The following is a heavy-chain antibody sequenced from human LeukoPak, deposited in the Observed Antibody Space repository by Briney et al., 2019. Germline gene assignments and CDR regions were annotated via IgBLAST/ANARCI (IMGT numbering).Heavy chain of an antibody. J-gene: IGHJ6*03. CDR1: GYTFTSYG. CDR3: ARVGTYYDFWSGYRNYYYYMDV. CDR2: ISAYNGNT. V-gene: IGHV1-18*01. D-gene: IGHD3-3*01. Sequence: ASVKVSCKASGYTFTSYGISWVRQAPGQGLEWMGWISAYNGNTNYAQKLQGRVTMTTDTSTSTAYMELRSLRSDDTAVYYCARVGTYYDFWSGYRNYYYYMDVWGKGTTVTISS.